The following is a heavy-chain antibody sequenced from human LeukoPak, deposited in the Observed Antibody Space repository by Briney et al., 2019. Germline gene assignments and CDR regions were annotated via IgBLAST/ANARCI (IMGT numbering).Heavy chain of an antibody. J-gene: IGHJ4*02. CDR2: IKQDGSER. V-gene: IGHV3-7*01. Sequence: GGSLRLSCAASGFTFGSYAMSWVGQAQGRGLGGGGNIKQDGSERNYVDSVKGRFTISRDNAKKSLYLQINSLRAEDTAVYYCARDWGAYYHFFDYWGQGTLVTVSS. CDR3: ARDWGAYYHFFDY. D-gene: IGHD3-22*01. CDR1: GFTFGSYA.